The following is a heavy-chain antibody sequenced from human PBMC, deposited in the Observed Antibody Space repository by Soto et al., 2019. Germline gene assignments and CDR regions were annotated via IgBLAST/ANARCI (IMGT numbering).Heavy chain of an antibody. CDR2: IRSRGGGGAE. V-gene: IGHV3-15*01. J-gene: IGHJ3*01. CDR3: TKGRQWTGGGVIAT. Sequence: EVLLVESGGGLVSPGGSLRLSCVASGLTFGDAWMTWVRQAPGKGPEWVGLIRSRGGGGAEDYAAPVKGRFMHSRDDSKNIVYLQMNSVKAEDKAVYYCTKGRQWTGGGVIATWGQGTVVTVSS. CDR1: GLTFGDAW. D-gene: IGHD3-16*02.